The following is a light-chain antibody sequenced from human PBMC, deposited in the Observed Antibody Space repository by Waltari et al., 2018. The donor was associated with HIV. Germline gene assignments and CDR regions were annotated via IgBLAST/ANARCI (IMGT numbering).Light chain of an antibody. CDR1: SSDIGNDN. CDR2: KNI. Sequence: QTVLTQPPSASGTPGQRFPLSCSGCSSDIGNDNVYWYQQLPGTTPKLLIYKNIQRPSGVPDRFAGSKSGTSAYLAISGLRSEDEADYYCVGWDASLSAYVFGAGTKVTVL. J-gene: IGLJ1*01. CDR3: VGWDASLSAYV. V-gene: IGLV1-47*01.